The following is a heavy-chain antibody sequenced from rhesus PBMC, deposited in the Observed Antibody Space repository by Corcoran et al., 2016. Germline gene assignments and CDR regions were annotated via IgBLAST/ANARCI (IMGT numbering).Heavy chain of an antibody. J-gene: IGHJ1*01. CDR1: GGPFSGYY. CDR3: ARRGRVFEYLEF. V-gene: IGHV4-165*01. D-gene: IGHD2-27*01. CDR2: ISGSSGST. Sequence: QVQLQESGPGLVKTSETLSLTCRVSGGPFSGYYWGWIRQPPGKGLEWIGSISGSSGSTDYNPSLKSRVTFSTDTSKNQFSLKLTSVTAADTAVYYCARRGRVFEYLEFWGQGALVTVSS.